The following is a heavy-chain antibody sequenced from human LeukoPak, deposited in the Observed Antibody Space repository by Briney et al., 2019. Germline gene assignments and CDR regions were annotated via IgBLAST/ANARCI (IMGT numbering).Heavy chain of an antibody. V-gene: IGHV3-23*01. D-gene: IGHD2-2*01. Sequence: HAGGSLRLSCAASGFTFSSYAMSWVRQASGKGLEWVSAISGSGGSTYYADSVKGRFTISRDNSKNTLYLQMNSLRAEDTAVYYCAKDLRDCSSTSCYQGFDPWGQGTLVTVSS. CDR2: ISGSGGST. CDR3: AKDLRDCSSTSCYQGFDP. CDR1: GFTFSSYA. J-gene: IGHJ5*02.